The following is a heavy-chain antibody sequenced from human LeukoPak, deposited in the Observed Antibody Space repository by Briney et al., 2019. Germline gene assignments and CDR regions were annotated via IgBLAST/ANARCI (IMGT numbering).Heavy chain of an antibody. CDR2: TYTRGSP. J-gene: IGHJ4*02. CDR1: GASMRNYNYY. Sequence: SETLSLTCTVSGASMRNYNYYWNWIRQPAGQGLQWIGRTYTRGSPSYSPSLKSRATISIDTSSSQFSLRLNSVTAADPAVYFCARAYDRSGYQSRGFDYWGQGLLVSVSS. V-gene: IGHV4-61*02. D-gene: IGHD3-22*01. CDR3: ARAYDRSGYQSRGFDY.